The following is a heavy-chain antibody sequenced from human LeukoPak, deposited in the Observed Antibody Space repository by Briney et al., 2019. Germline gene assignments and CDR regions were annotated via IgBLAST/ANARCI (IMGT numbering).Heavy chain of an antibody. Sequence: SETLSLTCTVSGGSISSSSYYWGWIRQPPGKGLEWIGSIYYSGSTYYNPSLKSRVTISVDTSKNQFSLKLSSVTAADTAVYYCARDLGVVSPYYFDYWGQGTLVTVSS. CDR2: IYYSGST. V-gene: IGHV4-39*07. J-gene: IGHJ4*02. CDR1: GGSISSSSYY. CDR3: ARDLGVVSPYYFDY. D-gene: IGHD3-3*01.